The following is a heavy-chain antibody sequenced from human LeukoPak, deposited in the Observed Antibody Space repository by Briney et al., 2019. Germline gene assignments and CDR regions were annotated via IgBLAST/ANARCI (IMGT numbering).Heavy chain of an antibody. D-gene: IGHD4-17*01. V-gene: IGHV3-30*04. CDR3: ARSHDYGDYPDY. CDR2: ISYDGSNK. Sequence: GRSLRLSCAASGFTFSSYAMHWVRQAPGKGLEWVAVISYDGSNKYYADSVKGRFTISRDNSKNTLYLHMNSLRAEDTAVYYCARSHDYGDYPDYWGQGTLVTVSS. CDR1: GFTFSSYA. J-gene: IGHJ4*02.